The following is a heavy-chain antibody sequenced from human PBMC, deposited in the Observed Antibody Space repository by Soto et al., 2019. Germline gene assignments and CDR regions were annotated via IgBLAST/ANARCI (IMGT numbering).Heavy chain of an antibody. CDR1: GASIRTGGYY. D-gene: IGHD4-17*01. Sequence: PSETLSLTCTVSGASIRTGGYYWSWIRQRPGKGLEWIAFIFYTGSAYYNPSLESRLSISIDRSKNQFSLELRSVSVADTAVYYCARERKDYQDIWGKGTRITVST. CDR3: ARERKDYQDI. V-gene: IGHV4-31*03. CDR2: IFYTGSA. J-gene: IGHJ4*02.